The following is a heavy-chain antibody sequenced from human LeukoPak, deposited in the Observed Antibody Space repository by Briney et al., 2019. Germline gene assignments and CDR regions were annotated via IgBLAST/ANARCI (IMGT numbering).Heavy chain of an antibody. CDR1: GGSISTYH. V-gene: IGHV4-59*01. CDR2: MQSTGNS. D-gene: IGHD5-18*01. CDR3: ARDKQHSYGRYFDH. J-gene: IGHJ4*02. Sequence: SETLSLTCTVSGGSISTYHWNWIRKSPEKGLEWIGYMQSTGNSNYNPSLKSRVTMSVDMSRNQIVLSLSSVTAADTAVYFCARDKQHSYGRYFDHWGQGTLVTVSS.